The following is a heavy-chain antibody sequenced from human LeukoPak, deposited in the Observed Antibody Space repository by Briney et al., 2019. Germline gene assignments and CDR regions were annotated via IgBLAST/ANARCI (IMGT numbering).Heavy chain of an antibody. V-gene: IGHV4-34*01. D-gene: IGHD2/OR15-2a*01. CDR2: INHSGST. CDR3: ARGNIWFDP. CDR1: GGSFSGYY. Sequence: SETLSLTCAVYGGSFSGYYWSWTRQPPGKGLEWIGEINHSGSTNYNPSLKSRVTISVDTSKNQFSLKLSSVTAADTAVYYCARGNIWFDPWGQGTLVTVSS. J-gene: IGHJ5*02.